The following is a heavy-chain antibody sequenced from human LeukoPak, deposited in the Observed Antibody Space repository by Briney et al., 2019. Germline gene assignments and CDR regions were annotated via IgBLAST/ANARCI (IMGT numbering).Heavy chain of an antibody. CDR2: IYTSGST. CDR3: ARDPRTMTTVTTFSE. V-gene: IGHV4-4*07. CDR1: GGSISGYY. Sequence: SETLSLTCSVSGGSISGYYWSWIRQPPGKGLEWIGRIYTSGSTNYNPSLKSRVTMSVDTSKNQFSLKLSSVTAADTAVYYCARDPRTMTTVTTFSEWGQGTLVTVSS. J-gene: IGHJ4*02. D-gene: IGHD4-17*01.